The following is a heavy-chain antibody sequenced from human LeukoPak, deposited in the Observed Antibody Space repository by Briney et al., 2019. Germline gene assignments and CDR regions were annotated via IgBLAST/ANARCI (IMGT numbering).Heavy chain of an antibody. V-gene: IGHV1-2*02. J-gene: IGHJ4*02. CDR3: ARGWGIQLWQTPDY. D-gene: IGHD5-18*01. CDR1: GYTFTGYY. CDR2: INPNSGDT. Sequence: ASVKVSCKASGYTFTGYYLHWLRQAPGQGPEWMGWINPNSGDTNYAQKFQGRVTMTRDTSISTAYMELSRLRSDDTAVYYCARGWGIQLWQTPDYWGQGTLVTVSS.